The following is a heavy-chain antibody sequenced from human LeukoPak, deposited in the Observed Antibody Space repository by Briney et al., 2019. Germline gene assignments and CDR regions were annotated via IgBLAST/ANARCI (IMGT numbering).Heavy chain of an antibody. CDR1: GGSISSGGYY. Sequence: SETLSLTCTVSGGSISSGGYYWSWIRQHPGKGLEWIGYIYYSGSTYYNPSLKSRVTISVDTSKNRFSLKLSSVTAADTAVYYCARAYGETIDYWGQGTLVTVSS. CDR3: ARAYGETIDY. D-gene: IGHD4-17*01. J-gene: IGHJ4*02. V-gene: IGHV4-31*03. CDR2: IYYSGST.